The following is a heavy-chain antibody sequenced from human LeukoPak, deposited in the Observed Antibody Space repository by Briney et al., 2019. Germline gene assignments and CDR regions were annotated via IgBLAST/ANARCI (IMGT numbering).Heavy chain of an antibody. D-gene: IGHD3-10*01. J-gene: IGHJ4*02. CDR3: ARAYGSGSYLY. Sequence: ASVKVSCKASGYTFTSYYIHWVRQAPGQGLEWMGIINPSGGGTSYAQKFQGRVTMTRDTSASTVYMELSSLRSEDTAVYCCARAYGSGSYLYWGQGTLVTVSS. CDR2: INPSGGGT. V-gene: IGHV1-46*01. CDR1: GYTFTSYY.